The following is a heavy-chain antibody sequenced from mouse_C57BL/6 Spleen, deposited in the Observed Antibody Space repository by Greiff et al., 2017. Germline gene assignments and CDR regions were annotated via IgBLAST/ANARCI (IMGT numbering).Heavy chain of an antibody. V-gene: IGHV14-4*01. CDR1: GFNFKDYY. Sequence: EVQLQQSGAELVRPGASVKLSCTASGFNFKDYYMHWVKQRPEQGLEWIGWIDPEDGDTEYASKFQGMATITADTSSNTAYLQLSSLTSEDTAVYYCATLYHNLYYFGCWGQGTTLTVSS. J-gene: IGHJ2*01. D-gene: IGHD1-3*01. CDR3: ATLYHNLYYFGC. CDR2: IDPEDGDT.